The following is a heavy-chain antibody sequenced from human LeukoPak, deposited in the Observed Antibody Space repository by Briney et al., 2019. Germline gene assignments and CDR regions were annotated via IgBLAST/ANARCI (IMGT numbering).Heavy chain of an antibody. J-gene: IGHJ4*02. Sequence: ASVKVSCKASGYTLTGYYMHWVRQAPGQGLEWMGWINPNSGGTNYAQKFQGRVTMTRDTSISTAYMELSRLGSDDTAVYYCARDLLDGYSLDYWGQGTLVTVSS. CDR3: ARDLLDGYSLDY. CDR2: INPNSGGT. V-gene: IGHV1-2*02. D-gene: IGHD3-22*01. CDR1: GYTLTGYY.